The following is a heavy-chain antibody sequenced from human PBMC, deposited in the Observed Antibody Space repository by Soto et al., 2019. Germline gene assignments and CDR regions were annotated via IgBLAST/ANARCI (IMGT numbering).Heavy chain of an antibody. CDR3: ARDTRYSSGSFDY. J-gene: IGHJ4*02. CDR2: ISYDGSNK. V-gene: IGHV3-30*03. Sequence: GGSLRLSCAASGFTLSSYGMHWVRQAPGKGLEWVAVISYDGSNKYYADSAKGRFTISRDNSKNTLYLQMNSLRPEDTALYYCARDTRYSSGSFDYWGQGT. D-gene: IGHD6-19*01. CDR1: GFTLSSYG.